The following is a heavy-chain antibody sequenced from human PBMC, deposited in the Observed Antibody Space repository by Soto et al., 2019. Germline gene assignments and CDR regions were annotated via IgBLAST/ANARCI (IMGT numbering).Heavy chain of an antibody. CDR3: AKDITFGGVPFDY. Sequence: EVQLLESGGGLVQPGGSLRLSCAASGFTFSSYAMSRVRQAPGKGLEWVSAISGSGGSTYYADSVKGRFTISRDNSKNTLYLQMNSLRAEDTAVYYCAKDITFGGVPFDYWGQGTLVTVSS. D-gene: IGHD3-16*01. CDR1: GFTFSSYA. CDR2: ISGSGGST. J-gene: IGHJ4*02. V-gene: IGHV3-23*01.